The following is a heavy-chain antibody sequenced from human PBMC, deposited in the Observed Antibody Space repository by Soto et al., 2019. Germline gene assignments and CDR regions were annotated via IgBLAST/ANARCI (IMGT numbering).Heavy chain of an antibody. CDR1: GGSISSSSYY. Sequence: ETLSLTCTVSGGSISSSSYYWGWIRQPPGKGLEWIGSIYYSGSTYYNPSLKSRVTISVDTSKNQFSLKLSSVTAADTAVYYCARLTHYVYVWGSYRPKMIFDYWGQGTLVTVSS. J-gene: IGHJ4*02. V-gene: IGHV4-39*01. CDR3: ARLTHYVYVWGSYRPKMIFDY. D-gene: IGHD3-16*02. CDR2: IYYSGST.